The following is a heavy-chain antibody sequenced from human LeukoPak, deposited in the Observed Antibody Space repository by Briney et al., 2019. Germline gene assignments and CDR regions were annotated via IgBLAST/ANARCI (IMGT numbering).Heavy chain of an antibody. J-gene: IGHJ6*03. D-gene: IGHD3-10*01. V-gene: IGHV3-21*04. CDR3: ARGVGDPSVFGEPYYMDV. CDR2: ISSSSIYI. CDR1: GFTFSTYY. Sequence: GGSLRLSCAASGFTFSTYYMNWVRQAPGKGLEWVSSISSSSIYIYYADSVKGRFTISRDNSKNTLYLQMNSLRAEDTAVYYCARGVGDPSVFGEPYYMDVWGKGTTVTISS.